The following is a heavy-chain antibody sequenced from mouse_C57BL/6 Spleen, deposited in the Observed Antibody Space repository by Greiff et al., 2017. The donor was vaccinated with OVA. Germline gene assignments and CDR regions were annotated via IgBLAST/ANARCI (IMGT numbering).Heavy chain of an antibody. CDR1: GYTFTSYW. V-gene: IGHV1-59*01. CDR3: ARESITTVVAGDWYFDV. CDR2: IDPSDSYT. Sequence: VQLQQPGAELVRPGTSVKLSCKASGYTFTSYWMHWVKQRPGQGLEWIGVIDPSDSYTNYNQKFKGKATLTVDTSSSTAYMQLSSLTSEDSAVYYCARESITTVVAGDWYFDVWGTGTTVTVSS. J-gene: IGHJ1*03. D-gene: IGHD1-1*01.